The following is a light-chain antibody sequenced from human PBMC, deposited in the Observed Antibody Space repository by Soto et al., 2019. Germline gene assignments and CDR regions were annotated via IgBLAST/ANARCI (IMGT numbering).Light chain of an antibody. CDR3: QQYGSSPRT. V-gene: IGKV3-20*01. CDR1: QSVRSDY. CDR2: GAS. Sequence: EIVLTQSPGTLSLSPGERATLSCRASQSVRSDYLAWYQQKPGQAPRLHIYGASTRATGIPDRFTGSGSGTVFTLTISRLEPEDFAVYYCQQYGSSPRTFGQGTKVEIK. J-gene: IGKJ1*01.